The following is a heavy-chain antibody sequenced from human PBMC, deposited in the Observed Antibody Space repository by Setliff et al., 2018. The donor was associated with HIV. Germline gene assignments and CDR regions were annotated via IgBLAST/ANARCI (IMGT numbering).Heavy chain of an antibody. D-gene: IGHD1-20*01. V-gene: IGHV4-59*01. CDR2: IFYSGTT. CDR3: AREVYNWNDGVDY. Sequence: SETLSLTCTVSGAPLSSYYLNWIRQPPGKGLEWIGYIFYSGTTNYNPSLKSRVTISVDTSKNQFSLKLSSVTAADTAVYYCAREVYNWNDGVDYWGQGTLVTVSS. J-gene: IGHJ4*02. CDR1: GAPLSSYY.